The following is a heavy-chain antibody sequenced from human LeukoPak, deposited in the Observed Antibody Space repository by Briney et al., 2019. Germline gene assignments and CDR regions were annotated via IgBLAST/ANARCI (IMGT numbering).Heavy chain of an antibody. CDR3: ARTTEGYCRGRSCYSYYYYMDV. D-gene: IGHD2-15*01. J-gene: IGHJ6*03. CDR2: MYYSGST. Sequence: SETLSLTCTVSGVSISSYYWGWIRQPPGKGLEWIGYMYYSGSTNYNPSLKSRVTISVDTSKNQFSLKLSSVTATDTAVYYCARTTEGYCRGRSCYSYYYYMDVWGKGTTVTVSS. V-gene: IGHV4-59*01. CDR1: GVSISSYY.